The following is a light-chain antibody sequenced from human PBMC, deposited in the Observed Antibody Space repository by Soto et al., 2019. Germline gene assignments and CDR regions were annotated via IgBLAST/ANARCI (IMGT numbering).Light chain of an antibody. CDR2: GAS. CDR3: QQYGSSPPT. V-gene: IGKV3-20*01. Sequence: EIVLTQSPGTLSLCPGERATLSCRASQSVSSSYLAWYQQKPGQAPRLLIYGASSRATGIPDRFSGSGSGTDFTLTISRLEPEDFEVYYCQQYGSSPPTFGQGTKVEIK. CDR1: QSVSSSY. J-gene: IGKJ1*01.